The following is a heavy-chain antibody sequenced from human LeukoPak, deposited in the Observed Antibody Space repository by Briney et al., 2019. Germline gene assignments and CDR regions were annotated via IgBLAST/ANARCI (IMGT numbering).Heavy chain of an antibody. CDR2: IKSDGSSI. V-gene: IGHV3-74*01. D-gene: IGHD5-24*01. Sequence: PGGSLRLSCAASGFTFSSYWMHWVRQAPGKGLVWVSRIKSDGSSISYADSVKGPFIISRDNAKNTLYLQMNSLRAEDTAVYYCARARDGYNYLYFDYWGQGTLVTVSS. CDR1: GFTFSSYW. J-gene: IGHJ4*02. CDR3: ARARDGYNYLYFDY.